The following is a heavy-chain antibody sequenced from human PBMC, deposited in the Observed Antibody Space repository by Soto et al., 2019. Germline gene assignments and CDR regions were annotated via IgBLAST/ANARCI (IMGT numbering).Heavy chain of an antibody. CDR3: AGRRDGSGSLDY. CDR1: GGSISSNNW. CDR2: IYPSGST. D-gene: IGHD3-10*01. V-gene: IGHV4-4*02. Sequence: SETMSLTCAGSGGSISSNNWWSWVRQPPGSQPPGKGLEWIAEIYPSGSTNYNPSLKSRVTISLDKSKNQFSLKLSSVTAADTAVYYCAGRRDGSGSLDYWGQGTLVTVSS. J-gene: IGHJ4*02.